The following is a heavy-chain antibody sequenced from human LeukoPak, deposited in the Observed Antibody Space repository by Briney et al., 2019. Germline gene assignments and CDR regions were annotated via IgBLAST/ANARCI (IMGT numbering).Heavy chain of an antibody. J-gene: IGHJ5*02. V-gene: IGHV1-24*01. Sequence: ASVKVSCKVSGYTLTELSMHWVRQAPGKGLEWMGGFDPEDGETIYAQKFQGRVTMTEDTSTDTAYMELSSLRSEDTAVYYCATLPPYYYDSSSYWIPWGQGTLVTVSS. CDR3: ATLPPYYYDSSSYWIP. CDR2: FDPEDGET. D-gene: IGHD3-22*01. CDR1: GYTLTELS.